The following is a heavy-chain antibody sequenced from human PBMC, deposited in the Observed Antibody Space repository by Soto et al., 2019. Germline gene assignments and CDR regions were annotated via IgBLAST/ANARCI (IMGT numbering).Heavy chain of an antibody. CDR3: AKGSTRWLESLLHY. V-gene: IGHV3-30*18. Sequence: GGSLRLSCAASGFTFNIFGMHWVRQAPGKGLEWVALISNDGTNKYYADSVRGRFTISRDSSKNMVFLQMDSLRADDTAVYYCAKGSTRWLESLLHYWGQGTLVTVSS. CDR1: GFTFNIFG. CDR2: ISNDGTNK. D-gene: IGHD5-12*01. J-gene: IGHJ4*02.